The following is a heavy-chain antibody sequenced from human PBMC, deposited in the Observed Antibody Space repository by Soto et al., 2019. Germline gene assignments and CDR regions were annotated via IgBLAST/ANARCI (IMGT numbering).Heavy chain of an antibody. V-gene: IGHV3-23*01. D-gene: IGHD3-10*01. CDR3: APEGSGSYYPPVNWFDP. CDR1: GFTFSSYA. J-gene: IGHJ5*02. Sequence: EVPLLESGGGLVQPGGSLRLSCAASGFTFSSYAMSWVRQAPGKGLEWVSAISGSGGSTYYADSVKGRFTISRDNSKNTLYLQMNSLRAEDTAVYYCAPEGSGSYYPPVNWFDPWGQGTLVTVSS. CDR2: ISGSGGST.